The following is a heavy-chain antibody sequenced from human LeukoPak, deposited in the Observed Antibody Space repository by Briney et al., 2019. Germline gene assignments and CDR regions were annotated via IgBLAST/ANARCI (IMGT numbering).Heavy chain of an antibody. D-gene: IGHD3-22*01. J-gene: IGHJ4*02. CDR2: ISSSSSYI. V-gene: IGHV3-21*01. CDR3: AREMTHYDSSGYYGYLDY. CDR1: GFTFSRYS. Sequence: PGGSLRLSCAASGFTFSRYSMNWVRQAPGKGLEGVSSISSSSSYIYYADSVKGRFTISRDNAKNSLYLQMNSLRAEDTAVYYCAREMTHYDSSGYYGYLDYWGQETLVTVSS.